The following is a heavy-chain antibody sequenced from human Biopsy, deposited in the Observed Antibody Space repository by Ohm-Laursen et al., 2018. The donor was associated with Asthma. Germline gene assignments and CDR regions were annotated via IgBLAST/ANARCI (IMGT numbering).Heavy chain of an antibody. CDR2: LIPVLGTS. CDR3: ARGYSGSDRIVYYYSGLEV. V-gene: IGHV1-69*01. CDR1: GDSFSNYA. Sequence: SSVQVSCKASGDSFSNYAISWVRQAPGPGLAWTGGLIPVLGTSDHAQMFEGRVTITADESTSTAYMELSSLSSEDTAVYYCARGYSGSDRIVYYYSGLEVWGQGTTVTVSS. D-gene: IGHD5-12*01. J-gene: IGHJ6*02.